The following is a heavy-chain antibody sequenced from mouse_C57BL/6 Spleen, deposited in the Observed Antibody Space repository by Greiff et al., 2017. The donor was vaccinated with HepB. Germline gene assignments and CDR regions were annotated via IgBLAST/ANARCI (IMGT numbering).Heavy chain of an antibody. CDR2: INPNYGTT. CDR1: GYSFTDYN. CDR3: ATGGYYGSSDYFDY. Sequence: VQLQQSGPELVKPGASVKISYKASGYSFTDYNMNWVKQSNGKSLEWIGVINPNYGTTSYNQKFKGKATLTVDQSSSTAYMQLNSLTSEDSAVYYCATGGYYGSSDYFDYWGQGTTLTVSS. J-gene: IGHJ2*01. V-gene: IGHV1-39*01. D-gene: IGHD1-1*01.